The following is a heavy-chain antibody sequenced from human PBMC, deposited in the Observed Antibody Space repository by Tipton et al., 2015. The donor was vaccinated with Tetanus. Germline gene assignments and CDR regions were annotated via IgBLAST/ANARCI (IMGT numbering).Heavy chain of an antibody. V-gene: IGHV3-7*01. Sequence: SLRLSCAASGFSFASYWMAWVRQVPGKGLEWVANIKEDGSEKFYVDSVKGRFTFSRDNGKNSLYLQMNSLRVEDTAVYYCVRGPHRAAPDAYWGQGTLVIVSS. D-gene: IGHD6-13*01. CDR1: GFSFASYW. CDR3: VRGPHRAAPDAY. J-gene: IGHJ4*02. CDR2: IKEDGSEK.